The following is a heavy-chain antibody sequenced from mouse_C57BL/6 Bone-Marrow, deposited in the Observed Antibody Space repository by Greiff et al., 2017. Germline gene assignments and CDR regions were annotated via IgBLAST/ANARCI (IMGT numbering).Heavy chain of an antibody. CDR1: GFNIKDYY. D-gene: IGHD1-1*01. V-gene: IGHV14-2*01. Sequence: VQLQQSGAELVKPGASVKLSCTASGFNIKDYYIHWVKQRTEQGLEWIGRIDPEDGETKYAPKFQDKATITADTSSNTAYLQLSSLTSEDTAVYYCTCSLIYCGTNYWGQGTTLTVSS. CDR3: TCSLIYCGTNY. J-gene: IGHJ2*01. CDR2: IDPEDGET.